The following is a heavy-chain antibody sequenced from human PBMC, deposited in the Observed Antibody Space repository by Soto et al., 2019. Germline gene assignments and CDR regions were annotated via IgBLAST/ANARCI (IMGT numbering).Heavy chain of an antibody. CDR3: AGGFLGGYGGNTYDY. D-gene: IGHD3-3*01. V-gene: IGHV1-69*01. CDR1: GGTFSSYA. CDR2: IIPIFGTA. J-gene: IGHJ4*02. Sequence: QVQLVQSGAAVKKPGSSVKVSCKASGGTFSSYAISWVRQAPGHGLEWMGGIIPIFGTANYAQKFQGRVTITADESTSTAYRELSSLRSEDTAVYYCAGGFLGGYGGNTYDYWGQGTLVTVSS.